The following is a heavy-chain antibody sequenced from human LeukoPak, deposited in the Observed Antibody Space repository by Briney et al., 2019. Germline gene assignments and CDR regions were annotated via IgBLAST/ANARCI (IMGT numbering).Heavy chain of an antibody. J-gene: IGHJ2*01. CDR1: GFTFSSYG. CDR2: IGDTGRAK. Sequence: GGSLRLSCAASGFTFSSYGMHWVRQAPGKGLEWVAVIGDTGRAKYYADSVKGRFTTSRDNSKNTLYLEMNSLRDEDTALYYCAKEAAWGNWYFDLWGRGTLVTVSS. D-gene: IGHD3-16*01. CDR3: AKEAAWGNWYFDL. V-gene: IGHV3-30*02.